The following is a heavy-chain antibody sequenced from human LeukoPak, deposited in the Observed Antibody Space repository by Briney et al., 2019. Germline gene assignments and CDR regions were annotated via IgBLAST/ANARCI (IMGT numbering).Heavy chain of an antibody. CDR1: GYTFTSYD. D-gene: IGHD3-10*01. Sequence: ASVKVSCTASGYTFTSYDINWVRQATGQGLEWMGWMNPNSGNTGYAQKFQGRVTMTRNTSISTAYMELSSLRSEDTAVYYCARCPAMVRGAAPRRSFDYWGQGTLVTVSS. J-gene: IGHJ4*02. V-gene: IGHV1-8*01. CDR3: ARCPAMVRGAAPRRSFDY. CDR2: MNPNSGNT.